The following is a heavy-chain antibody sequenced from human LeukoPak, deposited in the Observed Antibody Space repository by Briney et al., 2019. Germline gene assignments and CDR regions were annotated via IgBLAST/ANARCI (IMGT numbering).Heavy chain of an antibody. CDR1: GYSFTSYW. CDR3: ARCYYGSGSYYNERGYAFDI. J-gene: IGHJ3*02. CDR2: IYPGDSDT. V-gene: IGHV5-51*01. D-gene: IGHD3-10*01. Sequence: GESLKISCKGSGYSFTSYWIGWVRQMPGKGLEWMGIIYPGDSDTRHSPSFQGQVTISADKSISTAYLQWSSLKASDTAMYYCARCYYGSGSYYNERGYAFDIWGQGTMVTVSS.